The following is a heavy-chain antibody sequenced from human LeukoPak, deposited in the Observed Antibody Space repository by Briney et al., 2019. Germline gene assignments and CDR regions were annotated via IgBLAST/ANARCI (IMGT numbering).Heavy chain of an antibody. D-gene: IGHD6-19*01. Sequence: SETLSLTHALSGYSISSGYYRGWIRQPPGKGPAWIGVIYHSGSTYYNPSLKSRVTISVDTSKNQFSLKLSSVTAADTAVYYCARGATIAVAGQDDAFDIWGQGTMVTVSS. CDR3: ARGATIAVAGQDDAFDI. V-gene: IGHV4-38-2*01. J-gene: IGHJ3*02. CDR2: IYHSGST. CDR1: GYSISSGYY.